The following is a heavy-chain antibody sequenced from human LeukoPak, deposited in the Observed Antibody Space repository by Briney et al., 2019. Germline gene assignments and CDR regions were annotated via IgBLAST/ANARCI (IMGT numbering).Heavy chain of an antibody. CDR2: IYYSGST. CDR1: GGSISSYY. CDR3: ARISSGWYYYYFDY. Sequence: SETLSLTCTVSGGSISSYYWSWIRQPPGKGLEWIGYIYYSGSTNYNPSLKSRVTISVDTSKNQFSLKLSSVTAADTAVYYCARISSGWYYYYFDYWGQGTLVTVSS. V-gene: IGHV4-59*01. D-gene: IGHD6-19*01. J-gene: IGHJ4*02.